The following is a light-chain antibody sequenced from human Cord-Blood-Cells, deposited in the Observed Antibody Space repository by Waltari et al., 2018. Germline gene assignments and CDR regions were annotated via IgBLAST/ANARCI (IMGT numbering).Light chain of an antibody. CDR1: QSICSY. CDR2: AAS. V-gene: IGKV1-39*01. Sequence: DIQMTQSPSSLSASVGDRVTITCRASQSICSYLNWYQQKPGKAPKLLIYAASSLQSVVPSRFSGSGSGTDFTLTISSLQPEDFATYYCQQSYSTPFTFGPGTKVDIK. CDR3: QQSYSTPFT. J-gene: IGKJ3*01.